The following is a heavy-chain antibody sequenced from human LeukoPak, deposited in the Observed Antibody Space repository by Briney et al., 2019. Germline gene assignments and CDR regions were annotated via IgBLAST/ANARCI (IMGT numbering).Heavy chain of an antibody. V-gene: IGHV3-11*01. CDR1: GFTFSDYY. J-gene: IGHJ4*02. CDR3: ARRSSWGYFDY. Sequence: GGSLRLSCAASGFTFSDYYMSWIRQAPGKGLEWISYISSSRSTIYYADSVKGRFTISRDNAKNSLYLQMNSLRAEDTAVYYCARRSSWGYFDYWGQGTLVTVSA. CDR2: ISSSRSTI. D-gene: IGHD3-16*01.